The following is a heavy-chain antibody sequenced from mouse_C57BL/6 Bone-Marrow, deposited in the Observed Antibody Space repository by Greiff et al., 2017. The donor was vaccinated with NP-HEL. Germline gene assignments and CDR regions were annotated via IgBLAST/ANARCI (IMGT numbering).Heavy chain of an antibody. Sequence: EVKLQESGGGLVKPGGSLKLSCAASGFTFSSYAMSWVRQTPEKRLEWVATISDGGSYTYYPDNVKGRFTISRDNAKNNLYLQMSHLKSEDTAMYYCAREPDWYFDVWGTGTTVTVSS. CDR2: ISDGGSYT. CDR3: AREPDWYFDV. V-gene: IGHV5-4*01. J-gene: IGHJ1*03. CDR1: GFTFSSYA.